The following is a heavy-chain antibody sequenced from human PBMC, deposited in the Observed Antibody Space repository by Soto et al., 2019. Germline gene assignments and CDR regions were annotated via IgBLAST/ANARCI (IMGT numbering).Heavy chain of an antibody. CDR3: ARDREYSGFYYGMDV. J-gene: IGHJ6*02. D-gene: IGHD5-12*01. Sequence: QEQLVQSGGGVVQPGRSLRLSCEASGFTFSRNAMHWVRQAPGKGLEWVAVISFDGNNQYYTDSVKGRFTISRDNSKNTLDLQMNSLSREDTAVYYCARDREYSGFYYGMDVWGQGTTVTVSS. CDR1: GFTFSRNA. V-gene: IGHV3-30-3*01. CDR2: ISFDGNNQ.